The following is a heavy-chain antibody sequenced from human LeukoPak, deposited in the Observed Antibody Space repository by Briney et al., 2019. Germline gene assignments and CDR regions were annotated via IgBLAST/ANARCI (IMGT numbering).Heavy chain of an antibody. J-gene: IGHJ4*02. CDR3: ASLQSSWYGQNYYFDY. V-gene: IGHV4-4*02. CDR2: IYHSGST. D-gene: IGHD6-13*01. Sequence: PSETLSLTCAVSGGSISSSNWWSWVRQPPGKGLEWIGEIYHSGSTNYNPSLKSRVTISVDKSKNQFSLKLSSVTAADTAVYYCASLQSSWYGQNYYFDYWGQGTLVTVSS. CDR1: GGSISSSNW.